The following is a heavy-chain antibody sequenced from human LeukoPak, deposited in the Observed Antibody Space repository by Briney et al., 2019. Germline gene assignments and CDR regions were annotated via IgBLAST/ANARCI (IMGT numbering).Heavy chain of an antibody. CDR3: ARGEAVAGTHDFDY. CDR1: GGSISSSSYY. J-gene: IGHJ4*02. D-gene: IGHD6-19*01. CDR2: IYYSGST. V-gene: IGHV4-39*07. Sequence: SETLSLTCTVSGGSISSSSYYWGWIRQPPGKGLEWIVSIYYSGSTYYNPSLKRRITISVDTSKNQYSLKLSSVTAADTAVYYCARGEAVAGTHDFDYWGQGTLVTVSS.